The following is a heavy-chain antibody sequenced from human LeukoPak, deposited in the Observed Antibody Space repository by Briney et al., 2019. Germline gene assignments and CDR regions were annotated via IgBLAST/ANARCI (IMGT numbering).Heavy chain of an antibody. J-gene: IGHJ6*03. CDR1: GFTFSSYG. CDR3: AKQDLRHDFWSGYMDV. Sequence: PGGSLRLSCAASGFTFSSYGMHWVRQAPGKGLEWVAVISYDGSNKYYADSVKGRFTISRDNSKNTLYLQMNSLRAEDTAVYYCAKQDLRHDFWSGYMDVWGKGTTVTVSS. CDR2: ISYDGSNK. V-gene: IGHV3-30*18. D-gene: IGHD3-3*01.